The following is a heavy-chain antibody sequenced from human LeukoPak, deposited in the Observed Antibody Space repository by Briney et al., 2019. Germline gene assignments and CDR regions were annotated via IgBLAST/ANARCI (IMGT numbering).Heavy chain of an antibody. J-gene: IGHJ4*02. CDR3: ARGDRLGYCTNGVCYPTDY. V-gene: IGHV3-9*01. CDR1: GFTFDDYA. Sequence: GGSLRLSCAASGFTFDDYAMHWVRHAPGKGLEWVSGISWNSGSIGYADSVKGRFTISRDNAKNSLYLQMNSLRAEDTAVYYCARGDRLGYCTNGVCYPTDYWGQGTLVTVSS. D-gene: IGHD2-8*01. CDR2: ISWNSGSI.